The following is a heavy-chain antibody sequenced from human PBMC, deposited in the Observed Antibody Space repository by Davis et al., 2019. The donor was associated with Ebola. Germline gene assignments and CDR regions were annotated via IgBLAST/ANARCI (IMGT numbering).Heavy chain of an antibody. Sequence: AASVKVSCKVSGYTLTELSMHWVRQAPGKGLEWMGGFDPEDGETIYAQKFQGRVTMTEDTSTDTAYMELSSLRSEDTAVYYCARLPVYSGTYYAFDYWSQGSLVTVSS. V-gene: IGHV1-24*01. CDR1: GYTLTELS. CDR2: FDPEDGET. D-gene: IGHD1-26*01. CDR3: ARLPVYSGTYYAFDY. J-gene: IGHJ4*02.